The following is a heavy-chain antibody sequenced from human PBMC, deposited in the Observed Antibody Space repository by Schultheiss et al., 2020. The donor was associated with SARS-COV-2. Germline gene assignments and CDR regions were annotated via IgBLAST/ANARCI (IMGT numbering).Heavy chain of an antibody. J-gene: IGHJ4*02. CDR1: GFTVSSNY. Sequence: GGSLRLSCAASGFTVSSNYMSWVRQAPGKGLEWVSVIYSGGSTYYADSVKGRFTITSDNAKNSLYLQMNSLRAEDTDVYYCAKDRVGLDYWGQGTLVTVSS. D-gene: IGHD2-15*01. CDR3: AKDRVGLDY. CDR2: IYSGGST. V-gene: IGHV3-53*01.